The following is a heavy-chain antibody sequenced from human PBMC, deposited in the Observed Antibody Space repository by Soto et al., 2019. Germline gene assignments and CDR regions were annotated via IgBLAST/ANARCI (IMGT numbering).Heavy chain of an antibody. D-gene: IGHD3-10*01. J-gene: IGHJ5*02. V-gene: IGHV4-34*01. CDR2: INHSGST. CDR3: ASGPRGKWFDP. CDR1: GGSFSGYY. Sequence: QVQLQQWGAGLLKPSETLSLTCAVYGGSFSGYYWSWIRQPPGKGLEWIGEINHSGSTNYNPSLKIRVTISVDTSKNQFSLKLSSVTAADTAVYYCASGPRGKWFDPWGQGTLVTVSS.